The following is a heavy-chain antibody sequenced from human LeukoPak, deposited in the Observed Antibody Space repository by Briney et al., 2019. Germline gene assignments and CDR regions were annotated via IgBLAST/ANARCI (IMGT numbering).Heavy chain of an antibody. CDR2: IYYSGST. V-gene: IGHV4-39*07. Sequence: SETLSLTCTVSGGSISSSSYYWGWIRQPPGKGLEWIGSIYYSGSTYYNPSLKSRVTISVDTSKNQFSLKLSSVTAADTAVYYCARRFYDSSGYYFTRSYHFDYWGQGTLVTVSS. D-gene: IGHD3-22*01. CDR1: GGSISSSSYY. J-gene: IGHJ4*02. CDR3: ARRFYDSSGYYFTRSYHFDY.